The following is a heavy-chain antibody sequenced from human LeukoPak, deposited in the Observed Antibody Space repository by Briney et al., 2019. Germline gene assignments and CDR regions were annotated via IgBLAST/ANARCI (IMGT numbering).Heavy chain of an antibody. V-gene: IGHV1-18*01. CDR3: ARDMVGLAADGNWFDP. CDR2: IATYNGKT. Sequence: ASVRVSCKASGYTFSSYGISWVRQAPGQGLEWMGWIATYNGKTKYAEKVQGRATMTTDTSTTTAYMELRTLRSDDTAVYYCARDMVGLAADGNWFDPWGQGTLVTVSS. D-gene: IGHD6-13*01. J-gene: IGHJ5*02. CDR1: GYTFSSYG.